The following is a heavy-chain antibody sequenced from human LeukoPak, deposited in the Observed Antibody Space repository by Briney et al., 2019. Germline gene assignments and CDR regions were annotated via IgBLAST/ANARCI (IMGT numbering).Heavy chain of an antibody. Sequence: SETLSLTCTVSGGSISSSSYYWGWIRQPPGKGLEWIGSIYYSGSTYYNPSRKSRVTISVDTSKNQFSLKLSSVTAADTAVYYCARATYYYDSSGYYRGYYFDYWGQGTLVAVSS. CDR2: IYYSGST. CDR1: GGSISSSSYY. V-gene: IGHV4-39*07. J-gene: IGHJ4*02. D-gene: IGHD3-22*01. CDR3: ARATYYYDSSGYYRGYYFDY.